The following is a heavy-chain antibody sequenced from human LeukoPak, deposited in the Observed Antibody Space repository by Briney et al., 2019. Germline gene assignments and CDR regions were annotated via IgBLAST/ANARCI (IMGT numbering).Heavy chain of an antibody. CDR1: GFTVSTNH. D-gene: IGHD3-22*01. CDR2: INDVDTP. CDR3: ARDMIHSSGAFDS. V-gene: IGHV3-53*01. J-gene: IGHJ4*02. Sequence: QTGGSLRLSCAVSGFTVSTNHMTWVRQAPGKGLEWVSAINDVDTPYYADTVRGRFTISRDSAKNTLYLQTKSLRAEDTAVYYCARDMIHSSGAFDSWGQGTLVTVSS.